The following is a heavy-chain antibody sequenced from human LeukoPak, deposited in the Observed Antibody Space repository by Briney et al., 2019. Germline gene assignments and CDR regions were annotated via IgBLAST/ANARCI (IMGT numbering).Heavy chain of an antibody. CDR1: GGSISSGDYY. J-gene: IGHJ4*02. D-gene: IGHD3-10*01. CDR3: ARVPSGEYADYLDY. V-gene: IGHV4-30-4*01. Sequence: SQTLSLTCTVSGGSISSGDYYWSWIRQPPGKGLEWIGYIYYSGSTYYNPSLKSRVTISVDTSKNQFSLKLSSVTAADTAVYYCARVPSGEYADYLDYWGQGTLVTVSS. CDR2: IYYSGST.